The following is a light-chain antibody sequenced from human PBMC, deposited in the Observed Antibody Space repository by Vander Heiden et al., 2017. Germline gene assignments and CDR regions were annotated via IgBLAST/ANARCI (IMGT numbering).Light chain of an antibody. CDR3: MQALQTPYT. V-gene: IGKV2-28*01. Sequence: DIVMTQSPLSLPVTPGEPASISCRSSQSLLHSNGNNYFDWYLQKPGQSPLLLIYLGSNRASGVPDRFSGSGSGTDFTLKISRVEAEDVGVYYCMQALQTPYTFGQGTKLEIK. J-gene: IGKJ2*01. CDR1: QSLLHSNGNNY. CDR2: LGS.